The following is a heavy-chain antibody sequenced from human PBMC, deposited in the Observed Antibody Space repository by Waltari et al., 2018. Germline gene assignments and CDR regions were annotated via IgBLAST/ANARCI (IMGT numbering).Heavy chain of an antibody. CDR3: ARGDFWSGYYNYYYGMDV. J-gene: IGHJ6*02. V-gene: IGHV4-59*01. Sequence: QVQLQESGPGLVKPSETLSLTCTVSGGSISSYYWSWIRQPPGKGLEWIGYIYYSGSTTSTPSLKSRVTISGDTSKNQCSLKLSSVTAADTAVYYCARGDFWSGYYNYYYGMDVWGQGTTVTVSS. CDR1: GGSISSYY. CDR2: IYYSGST. D-gene: IGHD3-3*01.